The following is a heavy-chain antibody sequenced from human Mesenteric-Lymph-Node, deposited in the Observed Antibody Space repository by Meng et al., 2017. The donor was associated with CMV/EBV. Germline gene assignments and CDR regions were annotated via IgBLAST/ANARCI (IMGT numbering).Heavy chain of an antibody. CDR3: IPDFWSGYLYYFDY. Sequence: GFTFSGSAIHWVRQASGKGLAWVGRIKNKANSYATAYAASVKGRFTISRDDSKNTAYLQMNSLKTEDTAVYYCIPDFWSGYLYYFDYWGQGTLVTVSS. CDR1: GFTFSGSA. CDR2: IKNKANSYAT. D-gene: IGHD3-3*01. J-gene: IGHJ4*02. V-gene: IGHV3-73*01.